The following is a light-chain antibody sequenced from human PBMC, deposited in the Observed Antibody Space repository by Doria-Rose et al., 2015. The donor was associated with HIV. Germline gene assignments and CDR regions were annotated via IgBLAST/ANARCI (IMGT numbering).Light chain of an antibody. CDR3: HQYGTSWT. CDR2: DGS. Sequence: GXRXXXSCRAXXXFSSTYLAWYQQIPGQAPSLLIYDGSTRATGIPDRFSASGSETDFTLTINRLEPEDFALYYCHQYGTSWTLGQGTKVEI. J-gene: IGKJ1*01. V-gene: IGKV3-20*01. CDR1: XXFSSTY.